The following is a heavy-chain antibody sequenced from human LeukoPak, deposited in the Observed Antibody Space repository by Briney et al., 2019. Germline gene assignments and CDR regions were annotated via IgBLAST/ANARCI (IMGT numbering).Heavy chain of an antibody. J-gene: IGHJ1*01. D-gene: IGHD1-14*01. CDR3: CASKPDSDF. CDR1: GFTFSDYW. Sequence: GGSLRLSCAASGFTFSDYWMHWVRQVPGKGLVWVSRINSDGSSTTYADSVKGRFTISRDYAKNTLYLQMNSLRAEDTAVYYCCASKPDSDFWGQGTLVTVSS. CDR2: INSDGSST. V-gene: IGHV3-74*01.